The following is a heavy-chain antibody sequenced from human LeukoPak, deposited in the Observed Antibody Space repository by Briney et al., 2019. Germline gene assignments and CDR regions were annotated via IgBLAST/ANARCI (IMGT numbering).Heavy chain of an antibody. CDR1: GFTFSSYW. Sequence: GGSLRLSCAASGFTFSSYWMSWVRQAPGKGLEWVANIKQDGSEKYYVDSVKGRFTISRDNAKNSLYLQMNSLRAEDTAVYYCYSAITDYYYYGMDVWGQGTTVTVSS. J-gene: IGHJ6*02. CDR2: IKQDGSEK. V-gene: IGHV3-7*01. D-gene: IGHD3-10*01. CDR3: YSAITDYYYYGMDV.